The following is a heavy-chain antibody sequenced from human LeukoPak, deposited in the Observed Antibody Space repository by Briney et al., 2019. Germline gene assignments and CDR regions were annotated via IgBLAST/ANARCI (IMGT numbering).Heavy chain of an antibody. Sequence: SETLSLTCAVYGGSFSGYYWSWIRQPAGKGLEWIGRIYTSGSTNYNPSLKSRVTISVDTSKNQFSLKLSSVTAADTAVYYCARDRRDDAFDIWGQGTMVTVSS. V-gene: IGHV4-4*07. CDR2: IYTSGST. J-gene: IGHJ3*02. CDR1: GGSFSGYY. CDR3: ARDRRDDAFDI.